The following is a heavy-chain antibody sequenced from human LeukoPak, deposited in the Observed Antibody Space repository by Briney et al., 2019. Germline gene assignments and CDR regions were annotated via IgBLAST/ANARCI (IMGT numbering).Heavy chain of an antibody. CDR2: INTDGSST. CDR3: ARDSDSNGYYFVFDY. D-gene: IGHD3-22*01. CDR1: GFTFSSYW. Sequence: GGSLRLSCAASGFTFSSYWMHWVRQAPGKGLVWVSRINTDGSSTSYADSVKGRFTISRDNAKNTLYLQMNSLRAEDTAVYYCARDSDSNGYYFVFDYWGQGTLVTVSS. J-gene: IGHJ4*02. V-gene: IGHV3-74*01.